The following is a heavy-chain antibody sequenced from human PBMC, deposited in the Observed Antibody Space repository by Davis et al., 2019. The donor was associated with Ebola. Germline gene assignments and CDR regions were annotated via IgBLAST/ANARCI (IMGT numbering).Heavy chain of an antibody. CDR2: IIPILGIA. D-gene: IGHD6-25*01. Sequence: SVKVSCKASGGTFSSYAISWVRQAPGQGLEWMGRIIPILGIANYAQKFQGRVTITADKSTSTAYMELSSLRSEDTAVYYCARDRLSGLVLSYYFDYWGQGSLVTVSS. CDR3: ARDRLSGLVLSYYFDY. V-gene: IGHV1-69*04. CDR1: GGTFSSYA. J-gene: IGHJ4*02.